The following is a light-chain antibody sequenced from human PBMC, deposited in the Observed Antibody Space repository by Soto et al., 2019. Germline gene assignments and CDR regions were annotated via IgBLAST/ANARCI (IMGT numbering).Light chain of an antibody. CDR3: QQYNSYWK. Sequence: EIVLTQSPATLSVSPGERATLSCRASQSVSSNLAWYQQKPGQAPRLLIYDASHRATGIPVRFSGSGSRTDFTLTISSLQPDDFATYYCQQYNSYWKFGQGTKVDIK. CDR1: QSVSSN. V-gene: IGKV3D-15*01. CDR2: DAS. J-gene: IGKJ1*01.